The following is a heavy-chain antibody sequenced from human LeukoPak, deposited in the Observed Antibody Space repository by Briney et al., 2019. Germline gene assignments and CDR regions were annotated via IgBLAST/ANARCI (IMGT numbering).Heavy chain of an antibody. Sequence: SETLSLTCTVSGDSITSYYWSWIRQPPGKGLEWIGYISYSGSTIYNPSLKSRVTISVDTSKNQFSLKLTSVTAADTAVYYCARRLNWGSALDYWGQGTLVTVSS. V-gene: IGHV4-59*08. CDR2: ISYSGST. CDR3: ARRLNWGSALDY. D-gene: IGHD7-27*01. CDR1: GDSITSYY. J-gene: IGHJ4*02.